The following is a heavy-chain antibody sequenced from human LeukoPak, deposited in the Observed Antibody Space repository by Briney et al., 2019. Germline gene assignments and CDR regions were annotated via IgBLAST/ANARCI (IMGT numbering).Heavy chain of an antibody. CDR2: MYESGSS. CDR3: ARHGHYDFWRELYYYSHYMDV. CDR1: GGSISSGGYY. Sequence: PSQTLSLTCTVSGGSISSGGYYWSWIRQPPGKGLEWIGYMYESGSSYYNPSLRGRVTISVDTSKNQFSLKLSSVTAADTAVYYCARHGHYDFWRELYYYSHYMDVWGKGTTVTVSS. D-gene: IGHD3-3*01. V-gene: IGHV4-30-2*01. J-gene: IGHJ6*03.